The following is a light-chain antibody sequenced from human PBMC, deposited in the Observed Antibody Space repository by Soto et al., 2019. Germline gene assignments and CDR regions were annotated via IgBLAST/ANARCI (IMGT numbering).Light chain of an antibody. CDR2: KAA. CDR1: QSISSC. Sequence: DIQAAQSPSSVSASVGDRVAITCRASQSISSCLAWYQQKPGKAPKLLIYKAASLESGVPSRFSGSGSGTEFTLTISSLQPDDFATYYCQQYNYYSRTFGQGTKVDIK. V-gene: IGKV1-5*03. CDR3: QQYNYYSRT. J-gene: IGKJ1*01.